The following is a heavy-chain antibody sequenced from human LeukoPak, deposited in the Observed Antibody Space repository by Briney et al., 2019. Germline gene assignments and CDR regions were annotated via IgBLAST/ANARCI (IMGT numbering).Heavy chain of an antibody. J-gene: IGHJ4*02. CDR3: ARVPPITAAGNTFDY. Sequence: PSETLSLTCTVSGGSISSGDYYWSWIRQPPGKGLEWIGYIYYSGSTNYNPSLKSRVTISVDKSKNQFSLKLSSVTAADTAVYYCARVPPITAAGNTFDYWGQGTLVTVSS. CDR2: IYYSGST. CDR1: GGSISSGDYY. V-gene: IGHV4-30-4*08. D-gene: IGHD6-13*01.